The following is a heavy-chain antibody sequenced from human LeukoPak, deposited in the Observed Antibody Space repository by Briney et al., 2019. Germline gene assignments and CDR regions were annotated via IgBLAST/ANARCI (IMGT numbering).Heavy chain of an antibody. CDR1: GYSIRSGFY. J-gene: IGHJ3*01. CDR3: ARVGAGGPRRALDV. V-gene: IGHV4-38-2*02. CDR2: IYHSGIT. Sequence: SETLSLTCTVAGYSIRSGFYWGWIRQPPGKGLEWIGNIYHSGITYSTPSLQSRVTTSLDTSKNQVSLELSSVTAAVTAVYYCARVGAGGPRRALDVWGQGTMVTVSS. D-gene: IGHD6-13*01.